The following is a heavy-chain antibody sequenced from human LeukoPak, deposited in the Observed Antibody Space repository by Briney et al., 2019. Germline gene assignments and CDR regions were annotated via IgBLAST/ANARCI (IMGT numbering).Heavy chain of an antibody. CDR1: GFTFDDYA. D-gene: IGHD1-26*01. CDR3: AKDSGSYFDY. CDR2: ISGSGGST. Sequence: GGSLRLSCAASGFTFDDYAMHWVRQAPGKGLEWVSAISGSGGSTYYADSVKGRFTISRDNSKNTLYLQMNSLRAEDTAVYYXAKDSGSYFDYWGQGTLVTVSS. J-gene: IGHJ4*02. V-gene: IGHV3-23*01.